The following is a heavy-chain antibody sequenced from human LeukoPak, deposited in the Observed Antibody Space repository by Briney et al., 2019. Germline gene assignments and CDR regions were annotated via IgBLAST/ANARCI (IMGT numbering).Heavy chain of an antibody. CDR2: IYYSGST. V-gene: IGHV4-59*08. CDR1: GASSSSYY. J-gene: IGHJ5*02. Sequence: SETLSLTCTVSGASSSSYYWSWIRQPPGKGLEWIGYIYYSGSTNYNPSLKSRVTISVDTSKNQFSLKLSSVTAADTAVYYCARAGLSSSWLSWFDPWGQGTLVTVSS. CDR3: ARAGLSSSWLSWFDP. D-gene: IGHD6-13*01.